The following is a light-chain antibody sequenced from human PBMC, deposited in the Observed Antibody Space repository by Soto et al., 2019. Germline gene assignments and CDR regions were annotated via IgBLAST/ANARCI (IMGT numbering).Light chain of an antibody. CDR1: QSVSSN. CDR3: QQYTNWAPWT. J-gene: IGKJ1*01. CDR2: GAS. V-gene: IGKV3-15*01. Sequence: EIVMTQSPVTLSLSPGERATLSCRASQSVSSNLAWYQQKPGQAPRLLIYGASTSATGIPGRFSGSGSGTEFTPTISSLQSEDFAVYYCQQYTNWAPWTFGQGTKVEIK.